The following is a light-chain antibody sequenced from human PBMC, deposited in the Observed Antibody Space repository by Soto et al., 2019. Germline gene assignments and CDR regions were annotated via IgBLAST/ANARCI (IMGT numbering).Light chain of an antibody. J-gene: IGKJ5*01. CDR2: SAS. Sequence: DIQITQSPSSLSASVVDNLTITCRASQSISTYLNWYQHKPGTAPRVLIHSASTLQSGVPSRFSGRGSGTDFTLTISSLQPEDFTSYYCQQSYGIPYTFGQGTRLEI. CDR1: QSISTY. V-gene: IGKV1-39*01. CDR3: QQSYGIPYT.